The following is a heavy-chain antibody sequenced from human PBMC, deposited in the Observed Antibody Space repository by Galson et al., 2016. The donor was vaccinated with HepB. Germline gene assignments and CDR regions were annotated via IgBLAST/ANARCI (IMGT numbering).Heavy chain of an antibody. J-gene: IGHJ4*02. V-gene: IGHV3-53*03. D-gene: IGHD3-22*01. CDR2: IYISGST. CDR3: ARVDEGYYYLIDY. Sequence: SMRLSCAASGFIVSSNHMTWVRQAPGKGLEWVSIIYISGSTYYADSAKGRFTISRDNAKNSLYLQMNSLRDEDTAVYYCARVDEGYYYLIDYWGQGTLVTVSS. CDR1: GFIVSSNH.